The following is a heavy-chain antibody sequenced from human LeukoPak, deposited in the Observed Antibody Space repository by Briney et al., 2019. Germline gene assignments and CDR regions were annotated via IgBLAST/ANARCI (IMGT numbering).Heavy chain of an antibody. J-gene: IGHJ4*02. V-gene: IGHV1-2*02. D-gene: IGHD3-22*01. CDR3: ARGGYYYGSSGAGGIFQDY. CDR1: GYTFTGYY. CDR2: INPNSGGT. Sequence: ASVKVSCKASGYTFTGYYMHWVRQAPGQGLEWMGWINPNSGGTNYAQKFQGRVTMTRDTSTSTAYMELSRLRSDDTAVYYCARGGYYYGSSGAGGIFQDYWGQGTLVTVSS.